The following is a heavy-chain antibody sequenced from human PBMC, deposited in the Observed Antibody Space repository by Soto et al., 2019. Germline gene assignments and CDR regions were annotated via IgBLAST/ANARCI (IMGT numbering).Heavy chain of an antibody. V-gene: IGHV4-59*01. D-gene: IGHD1-26*01. Sequence: QVHLLESGPGLVKPSETLSLTCIVSGCSITSYHCSWIRQLPEKGLEWIASTSYAGNTNYNPSFQSRVTISIDPSKKQLSLKMTSMTAADTAVYYCARDMHAGFTHYFDPFGQGTLVTVSS. CDR1: GCSITSYH. CDR3: ARDMHAGFTHYFDP. J-gene: IGHJ5*02. CDR2: TSYAGNT.